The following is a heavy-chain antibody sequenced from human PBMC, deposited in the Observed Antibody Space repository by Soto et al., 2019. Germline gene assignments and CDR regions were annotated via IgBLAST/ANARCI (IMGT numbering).Heavy chain of an antibody. Sequence: PSVKVSCKASGYTFTSYDINWVRQATGQGLEWMGWMNPNSGNTGYAQKFQGRVTMTRNTSTSTAYMELRSLRSDDTAVYYCARGIGLRTTVTSSPWGQGTLVTVSS. CDR3: ARGIGLRTTVTSSP. J-gene: IGHJ5*02. CDR1: GYTFTSYD. CDR2: MNPNSGNT. V-gene: IGHV1-8*01. D-gene: IGHD4-17*01.